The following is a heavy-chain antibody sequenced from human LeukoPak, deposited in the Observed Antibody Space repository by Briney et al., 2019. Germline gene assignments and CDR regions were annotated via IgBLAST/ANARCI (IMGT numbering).Heavy chain of an antibody. CDR2: INDSGST. CDR3: ASGDLRYFDWLSSYGMDV. V-gene: IGHV4-34*01. D-gene: IGHD3-9*01. Sequence: SETLSLTCAVYGGYFSGYYWSWIRQPPGKGLEWIGVINDSGSTNYNPSLKSRVTISVDTSKNQFSLKLSSVTAADTAVYYCASGDLRYFDWLSSYGMDVWGKRTTVTVSS. J-gene: IGHJ6*04. CDR1: GGYFSGYY.